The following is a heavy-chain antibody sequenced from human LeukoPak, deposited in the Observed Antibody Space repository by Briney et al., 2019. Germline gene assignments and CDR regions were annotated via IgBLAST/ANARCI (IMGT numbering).Heavy chain of an antibody. CDR3: ARDPKNASGWLWYSDL. J-gene: IGHJ2*01. D-gene: IGHD6-19*01. Sequence: PGGSLRLSCEASGFSFDEYHMSWIRQAPGKGLEWVSYISHSGSTIYYADSVKGRFTISRDSAKNSVFLQMNSLRAEDTALYYCARDPKNASGWLWYSDLWGRGTLVVVSS. CDR1: GFSFDEYH. CDR2: ISHSGSTI. V-gene: IGHV3-11*01.